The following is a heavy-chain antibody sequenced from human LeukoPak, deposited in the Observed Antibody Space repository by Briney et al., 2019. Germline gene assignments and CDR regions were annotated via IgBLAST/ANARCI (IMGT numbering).Heavy chain of an antibody. J-gene: IGHJ6*04. CDR3: AELGITMIGGV. CDR2: INGDGSST. D-gene: IGHD3-10*02. CDR1: GFTLRNYW. V-gene: IGHV3-74*01. Sequence: GGSLRLSCEASGFTLRNYWMHWVRQAPGKGLVWVARINGDGSSTSYADSVKVRFTISRDNAKNTLYLQMNSLRAEDTAVYYCAELGITMIGGVWGKGTTVTISS.